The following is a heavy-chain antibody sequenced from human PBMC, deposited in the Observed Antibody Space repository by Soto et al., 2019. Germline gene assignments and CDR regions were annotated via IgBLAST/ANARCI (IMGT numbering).Heavy chain of an antibody. CDR1: GYSLTSYW. Sequence: GESLKISCKGSGYSLTSYWISWVRQMPGKGLEWMGRIDPSDSYTNYSPSFQGHVTISADKSISTAHLQWSSLKASDTAMYYCARSDYCTNGVCYSGMDVWGQGTTVTVS. J-gene: IGHJ6*02. D-gene: IGHD2-8*01. CDR3: ARSDYCTNGVCYSGMDV. V-gene: IGHV5-10-1*01. CDR2: IDPSDSYT.